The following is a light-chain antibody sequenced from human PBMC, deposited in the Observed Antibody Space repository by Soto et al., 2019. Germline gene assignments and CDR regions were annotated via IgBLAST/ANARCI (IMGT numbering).Light chain of an antibody. CDR1: QSIRSN. CDR2: AAS. J-gene: IGKJ2*01. CDR3: HQTDSPTYT. V-gene: IGKV1-39*01. Sequence: DIQMTQSPSSLSASVVDRGIITCRTRQSIRSNFNWYQHKPGKAPKLQISAASSLPRGVASRFSGIGSGTDFTLIINSLHPEDVATYVCHQTDSPTYTFGQGTKLEI.